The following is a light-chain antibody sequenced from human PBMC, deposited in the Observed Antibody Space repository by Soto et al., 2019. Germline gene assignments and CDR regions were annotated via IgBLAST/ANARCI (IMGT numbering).Light chain of an antibody. CDR3: ISYTDRQSYL. Sequence: QSVLTQPASVSGSPGQSITISCSGTSSDIGSYNHVAWYQQFPGKSPKLMIYAVSDRPSGVSDRFSGSKSGIMASLTISGLQTEDEADYYCISYTDRQSYLFGTGTKVTVL. CDR1: SSDIGSYNH. J-gene: IGLJ1*01. CDR2: AVS. V-gene: IGLV2-14*03.